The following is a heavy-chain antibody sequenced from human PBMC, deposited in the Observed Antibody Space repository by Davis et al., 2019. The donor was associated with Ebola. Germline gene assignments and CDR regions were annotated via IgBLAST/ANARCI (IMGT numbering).Heavy chain of an antibody. CDR2: MNPNSGNT. J-gene: IGHJ6*02. V-gene: IGHV1-8*01. Sequence: AASVKVSCKASGYTFTSYDINWVRQATGQGLEWMGWMNPNSGNTGYAQKFQGRVTMTRNTSISTAYMELSSLRSEDTAVYYCAKEWEILRYFDWLWDVWGQGTTVTVSS. CDR1: GYTFTSYD. CDR3: AKEWEILRYFDWLWDV. D-gene: IGHD3-9*01.